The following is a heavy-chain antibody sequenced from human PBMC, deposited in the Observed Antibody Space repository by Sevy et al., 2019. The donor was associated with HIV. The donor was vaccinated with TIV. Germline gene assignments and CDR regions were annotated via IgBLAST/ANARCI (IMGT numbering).Heavy chain of an antibody. D-gene: IGHD3-9*01. V-gene: IGHV3-9*01. CDR3: AKDLASEGTGYYHCDY. CDR1: GFTFDDYA. Sequence: GGSLRLSCAASGFTFDDYAMHWVRQAPGKGLEWVSGISWSSDIMGYADSVKGQFTISRDNAKKSLYLQMNSLRAEDTALYYCAKDLASEGTGYYHCDYWGQGTLVTVSS. CDR2: ISWSSDIM. J-gene: IGHJ4*02.